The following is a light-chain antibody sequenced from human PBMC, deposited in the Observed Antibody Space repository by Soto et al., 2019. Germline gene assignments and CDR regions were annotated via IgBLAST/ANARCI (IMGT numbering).Light chain of an antibody. V-gene: IGKV1-5*01. CDR1: QSISSW. Sequence: DIQMTHSPSTLSASVGDRVTITCRASQSISSWLAWYQQKPGKAPKLLIYDASSLESGVPSRFSGSGSGTEFTLTISSLQPDDFATYYCQQSYSTPLTFGPGTKVDIK. CDR3: QQSYSTPLT. CDR2: DAS. J-gene: IGKJ3*01.